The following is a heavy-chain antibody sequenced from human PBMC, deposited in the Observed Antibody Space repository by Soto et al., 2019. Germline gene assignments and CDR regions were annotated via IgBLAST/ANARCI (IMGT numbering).Heavy chain of an antibody. CDR3: ARVPAP. CDR2: IYYSGRT. V-gene: IGHV4-39*07. Sequence: SETLSLTCTVSGGSVRSSTYYWGWIRQAPGKGLEWIASIYYSGRTHNNPALKSRVTISVDRSKNQFSLKLSSVTAADTAVYYCARVPAPWGQGTLVTVSS. CDR1: GGSVRSSTYY. J-gene: IGHJ5*02.